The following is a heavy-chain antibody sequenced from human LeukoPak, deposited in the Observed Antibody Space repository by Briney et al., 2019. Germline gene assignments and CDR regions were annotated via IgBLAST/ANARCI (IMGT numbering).Heavy chain of an antibody. D-gene: IGHD6-19*01. CDR2: IYYSGST. CDR3: ARRAVAGPFDY. Sequence: SETLSPTCTVSGGSISSSSYYWGWIRQPPGKGLEWIGSIYYSGSTYYNPSLRSRVTISVDTSKNQFSLKLSSVTAADTAVCYCARRAVAGPFDYWGQGTLVTVSS. J-gene: IGHJ4*02. V-gene: IGHV4-39*01. CDR1: GGSISSSSYY.